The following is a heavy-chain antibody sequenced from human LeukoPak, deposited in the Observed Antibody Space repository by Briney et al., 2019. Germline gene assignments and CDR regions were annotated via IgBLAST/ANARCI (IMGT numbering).Heavy chain of an antibody. V-gene: IGHV4-39*01. CDR2: FYHSGST. Sequence: SETLPLTCTVSGDSISSSSYYWGWIRQPPGKGLEWIGGFYHSGSTYYNPSLKSRVAISGDTSKNQFSVNLSSVTAADTALYYCAISSRVGGTYTGFDYWGQGTLVTVSS. J-gene: IGHJ4*02. CDR3: AISSRVGGTYTGFDY. D-gene: IGHD1-26*01. CDR1: GDSISSSSYY.